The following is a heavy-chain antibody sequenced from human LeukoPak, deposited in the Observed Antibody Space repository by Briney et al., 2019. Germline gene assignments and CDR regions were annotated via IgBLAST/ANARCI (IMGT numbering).Heavy chain of an antibody. CDR2: ISSSSSYI. Sequence: GGSLRLSCAASGFTFSSYAMSWVRQAPGKGLEWVSSISSSSSYIYYADSVKGRFTISRDNAKNSLYLQMNSLRAEDTAVYYCARDREQQLISSQDAFDIWGQGTMVTVSS. CDR1: GFTFSSYA. D-gene: IGHD6-13*01. V-gene: IGHV3-21*01. CDR3: ARDREQQLISSQDAFDI. J-gene: IGHJ3*02.